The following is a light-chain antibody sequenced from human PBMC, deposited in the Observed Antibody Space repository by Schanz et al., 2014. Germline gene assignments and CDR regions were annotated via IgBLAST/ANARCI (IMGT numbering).Light chain of an antibody. CDR2: DVS. J-gene: IGLJ2*01. Sequence: QSALTQPPSASGSPGQSVTISCTGTSSDVGGYNYVSWYQQHPGKAPKLMIYDVSKRPSGVPDRFSGSKSGNTASLTVSGLQAEDEAVYYCSSYADSNNLVFGGGTKLTVL. CDR1: SSDVGGYNY. CDR3: SSYADSNNLV. V-gene: IGLV2-8*01.